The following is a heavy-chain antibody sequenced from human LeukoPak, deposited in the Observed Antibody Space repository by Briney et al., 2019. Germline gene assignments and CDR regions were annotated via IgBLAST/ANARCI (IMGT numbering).Heavy chain of an antibody. CDR3: ARERMAGTLYYYYYYYMDV. V-gene: IGHV1-69*05. D-gene: IGHD6-19*01. CDR1: GGTFSSYA. CDR2: IIPIFGTA. Sequence: SVKVSCKASGGTFSSYAISWMRQAPGQGLEWMGRIIPIFGTANYAQKFQGRVTITTDESTSTAYMELSSLRSEDTAVYYCARERMAGTLYYYYYYYMDVWGKGTTVTVSS. J-gene: IGHJ6*03.